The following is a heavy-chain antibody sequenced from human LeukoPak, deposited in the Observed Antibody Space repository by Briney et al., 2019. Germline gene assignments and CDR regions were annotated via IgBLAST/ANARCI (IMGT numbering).Heavy chain of an antibody. Sequence: PGGSLRLSCAASGFRFDTHDLIWVRQAPGKGLECVAYISRTSTYIYYEDSVKGRFTISRDNAQNLVHLQMNSVRAEDTDVYFCARGSRKAGYYSEFWGQGTVVTVSS. J-gene: IGHJ4*02. V-gene: IGHV3-21*01. CDR2: ISRTSTYI. CDR3: ARGSRKAGYYSEF. D-gene: IGHD3-22*01. CDR1: GFRFDTHD.